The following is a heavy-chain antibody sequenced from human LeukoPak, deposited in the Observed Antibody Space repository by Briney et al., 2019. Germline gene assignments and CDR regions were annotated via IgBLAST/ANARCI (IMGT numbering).Heavy chain of an antibody. CDR1: GFTFSSYA. Sequence: PGGSLRLSCAASGFTFSSYAIHWVRQAPGKGLEWMAVISYDGSNKYYADSVKGRFTISRDNSKNTLYLQMNSLRPEDTAVYYCARDAPGYCSGGTRYNKWFDPWGQGTLVAVSS. D-gene: IGHD2-15*01. J-gene: IGHJ5*02. CDR2: ISYDGSNK. V-gene: IGHV3-30*04. CDR3: ARDAPGYCSGGTRYNKWFDP.